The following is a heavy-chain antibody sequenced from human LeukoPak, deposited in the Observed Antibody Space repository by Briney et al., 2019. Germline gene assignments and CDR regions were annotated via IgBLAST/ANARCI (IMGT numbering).Heavy chain of an antibody. CDR2: ISSSSYI. D-gene: IGHD5-18*01. Sequence: GGSLRLSCAASGFTFSSYSMNWVRQAPGKGLEWVSSISSSSYIYYADSVKGRFTISRDNSKNTLYLQMNSLRAEDTAVYYSAKDRALITAMALDYWGQGTLVTVSS. CDR1: GFTFSSYS. CDR3: AKDRALITAMALDY. V-gene: IGHV3-21*04. J-gene: IGHJ4*02.